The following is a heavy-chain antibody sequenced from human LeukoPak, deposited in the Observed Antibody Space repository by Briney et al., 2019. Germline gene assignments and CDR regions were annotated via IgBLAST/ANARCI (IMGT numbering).Heavy chain of an antibody. CDR3: ARDQHEYSSSWYVWYYYYGMDV. D-gene: IGHD6-13*01. J-gene: IGHJ6*02. Sequence: GGSLRLSCAASGFTFSSYAMSWVRQAPGKGLEWVSAISGSGGSTYYADSVKGRFTISRDNSKNTLYLQMNSLRAEDTAVYYCARDQHEYSSSWYVWYYYYGMDVWGQGTTVTVSS. V-gene: IGHV3-23*01. CDR2: ISGSGGST. CDR1: GFTFSSYA.